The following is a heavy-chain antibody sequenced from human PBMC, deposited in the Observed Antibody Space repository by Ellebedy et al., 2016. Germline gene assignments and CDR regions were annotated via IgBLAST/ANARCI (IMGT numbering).Heavy chain of an antibody. CDR1: GGSISSGGYS. D-gene: IGHD5-18*01. CDR2: IYHSGST. Sequence: LRLSCAVSGGSISSGGYSWSWIRQPPGKGLEWIGYIYHSGSTYYNPSLKSRVTISVDRSKNQFSLKLSSVTAADTAVYYCARYSYGYMGYFDYWGQGTLVTVSS. CDR3: ARYSYGYMGYFDY. J-gene: IGHJ4*02. V-gene: IGHV4-30-2*01.